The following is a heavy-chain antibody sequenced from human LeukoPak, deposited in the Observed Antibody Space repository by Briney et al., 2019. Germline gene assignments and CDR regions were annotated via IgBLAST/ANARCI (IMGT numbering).Heavy chain of an antibody. CDR3: ARDFMITFGGATPFDY. J-gene: IGHJ4*02. D-gene: IGHD3-16*01. Sequence: PGGSLRLSCAASGFTFSSYEMNWVRQAPGKGLEWVSYISSGGSTIYYADSVKGRFTISRDNAKNSLYLQMNSLRAEDTAVYYCARDFMITFGGATPFDYWGQGTLVTVSS. CDR2: ISSGGSTI. CDR1: GFTFSSYE. V-gene: IGHV3-48*03.